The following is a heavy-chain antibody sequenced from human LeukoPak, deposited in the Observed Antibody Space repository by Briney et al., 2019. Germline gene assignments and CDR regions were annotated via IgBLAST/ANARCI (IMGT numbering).Heavy chain of an antibody. J-gene: IGHJ4*02. CDR3: ARGRPHGNDY. CDR2: IASDGSST. CDR1: GFTFGSYW. D-gene: IGHD4-23*01. Sequence: GGSLRLSCAASGFTFGSYWMNWVRQAPGKGLVWVSRIASDGSSTAYADSVKGRFSISRDNAKNTLYLQMNSLRVEDTAVYYCARGRPHGNDYWGQGTLVTVSS. V-gene: IGHV3-74*01.